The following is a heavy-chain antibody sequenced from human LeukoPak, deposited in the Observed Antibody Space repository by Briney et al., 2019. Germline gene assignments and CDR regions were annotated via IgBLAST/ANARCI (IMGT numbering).Heavy chain of an antibody. CDR2: INHSGST. CDR3: ARGGGSDWYVDY. J-gene: IGHJ4*02. Sequence: SETLSLTCAVYGGSFSRYYWSWVRQPPGKGLEWIGEINHSGSTNYNLSLKSRVTISVDTSESQFSLKLRSVTAADTAVYYCARGGGSDWYVDYWGQGKLVTVSS. V-gene: IGHV4-34*01. D-gene: IGHD6-19*01. CDR1: GGSFSRYY.